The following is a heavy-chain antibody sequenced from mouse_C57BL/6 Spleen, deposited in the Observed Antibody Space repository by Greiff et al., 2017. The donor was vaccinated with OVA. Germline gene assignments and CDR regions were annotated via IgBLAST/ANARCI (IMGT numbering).Heavy chain of an antibody. D-gene: IGHD1-1*02. CDR2: IRSKSNNYAT. V-gene: IGHV10-1*01. CDR1: GFSFNTYA. Sequence: EVNVVESGGGLVQPKGSLKLSCAASGFSFNTYAMNWVRQAPGKGLEWVARIRSKSNNYATYYADSVKDRFTISRDDSESMLYLQMNNLKTEDTAMYYCVRQCGNYAMDYWGQGTSVTVSS. J-gene: IGHJ4*01. CDR3: VRQCGNYAMDY.